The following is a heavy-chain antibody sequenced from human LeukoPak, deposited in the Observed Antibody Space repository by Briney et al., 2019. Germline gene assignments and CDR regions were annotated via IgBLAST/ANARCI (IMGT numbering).Heavy chain of an antibody. J-gene: IGHJ5*02. CDR2: IRYDGSNK. CDR1: GFTFSSYG. Sequence: GGSLRLSCAASGFTFSSYGMHWVRQAPGKGLEWVAFIRYDGSNKYYADSVKGRFTISRDNSKNTLYLQMNSLRAEDTAVYYCARAPPNWFDPWGQGTLVTVSS. V-gene: IGHV3-30*02. CDR3: ARAPPNWFDP.